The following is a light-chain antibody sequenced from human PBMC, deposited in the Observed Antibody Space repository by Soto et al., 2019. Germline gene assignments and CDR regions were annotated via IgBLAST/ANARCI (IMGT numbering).Light chain of an antibody. CDR2: GAS. J-gene: IGKJ1*01. CDR1: QIVISSN. Sequence: EIVMTQSPATLSVSLGERATLSCRASQIVISSNLAWYQQKPGQAPRLLIYGASSRATGIPDRFSGSGSGTDFTFTISRLEPEDFAVYYCQQYGSSPSTFGQGTKVDIK. CDR3: QQYGSSPST. V-gene: IGKV3-20*01.